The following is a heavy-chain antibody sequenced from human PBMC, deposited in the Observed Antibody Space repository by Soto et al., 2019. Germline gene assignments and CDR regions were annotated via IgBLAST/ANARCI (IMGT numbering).Heavy chain of an antibody. CDR2: IYYSGST. CDR1: GGYISSYY. D-gene: IGHD3-10*01. Sequence: SETLSLTCTVSGGYISSYYWSWIRQPPGKGLEWIRYIYYSGSTNYNPSLKSRVTKSVDTSKNQFSLKLSPVTAADSAVYYCAGGSPTGVGMDVWGQGTTVTVSS. V-gene: IGHV4-59*01. CDR3: AGGSPTGVGMDV. J-gene: IGHJ6*02.